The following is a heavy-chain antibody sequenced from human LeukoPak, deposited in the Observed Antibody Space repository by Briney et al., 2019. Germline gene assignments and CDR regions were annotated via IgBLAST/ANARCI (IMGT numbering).Heavy chain of an antibody. CDR3: ARRGSGLNWFDP. D-gene: IGHD3-16*01. J-gene: IGHJ5*02. V-gene: IGHV4-30-4*01. Sequence: SETLSLTCTVSGGSISSGDYYWSWIRQPPGKGLEWIGYIYYSGSTYYNPSLKSRVTISVDTFKNQFSLKLSSVTAADTAVYYCARRGSGLNWFDPWGQGTLVTVSS. CDR1: GGSISSGDYY. CDR2: IYYSGST.